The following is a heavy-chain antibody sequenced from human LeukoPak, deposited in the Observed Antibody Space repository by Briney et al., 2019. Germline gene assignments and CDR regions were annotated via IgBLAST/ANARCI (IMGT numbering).Heavy chain of an antibody. CDR3: ARGPYYYGSGYMDV. Sequence: PSQTLSLTCTVSGDSLSSGDYYWSWLRQPPGTGLEWIGSIYHSGSTYYNPSLKSRVTISVDTSKNQFSLKLSSVTAADTAVYYCARGPYYYGSGYMDVWGKGTTVTVSS. V-gene: IGHV4-38-2*02. CDR1: GDSLSSGDYY. D-gene: IGHD3-10*01. J-gene: IGHJ6*03. CDR2: IYHSGST.